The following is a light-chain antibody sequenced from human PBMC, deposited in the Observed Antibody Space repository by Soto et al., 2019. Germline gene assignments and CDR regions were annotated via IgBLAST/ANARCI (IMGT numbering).Light chain of an antibody. CDR2: DNT. V-gene: IGLV1-40*01. Sequence: QAVLTQPPSVSGAPGQRVTISCTGSSSNIGASLDVHWYQQLPGTAPKLLIYDNTNRPSGVPGRFSGSKSGTSASLVITGLQTEDEADYYCQSYDTSLSGYVFGTGTKVTVL. J-gene: IGLJ1*01. CDR1: SSNIGASLD. CDR3: QSYDTSLSGYV.